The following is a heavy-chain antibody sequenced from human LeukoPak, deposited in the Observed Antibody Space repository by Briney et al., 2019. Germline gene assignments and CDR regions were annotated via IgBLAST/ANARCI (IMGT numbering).Heavy chain of an antibody. Sequence: GGSLRLSCAASGFTFSDYNMNWVRQAPGKGLEWVSSITSSGGHIYYADSVRGRFTISRDNAKNSLYLQMNSLRAEDTAVYYCAKTSDYWGQGTLVTVSS. D-gene: IGHD1-14*01. J-gene: IGHJ4*02. CDR2: ITSSGGHI. V-gene: IGHV3-21*01. CDR3: AKTSDY. CDR1: GFTFSDYN.